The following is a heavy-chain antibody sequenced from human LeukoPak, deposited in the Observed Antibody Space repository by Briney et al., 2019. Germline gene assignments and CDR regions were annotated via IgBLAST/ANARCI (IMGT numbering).Heavy chain of an antibody. CDR2: INPNSGGT. V-gene: IGHV1-2*02. CDR3: ARGDWISSSWYDY. J-gene: IGHJ4*02. CDR1: GYTFTVYY. D-gene: IGHD6-13*01. Sequence: ASVKVSCKASGYTFTVYYMHWVRQAPGQGRGWMGWINPNSGGTNYAQKFQGRVTMTRDTSISTAYMELSRLRSDDTAVYYCARGDWISSSWYDYWGQGTLVTVSS.